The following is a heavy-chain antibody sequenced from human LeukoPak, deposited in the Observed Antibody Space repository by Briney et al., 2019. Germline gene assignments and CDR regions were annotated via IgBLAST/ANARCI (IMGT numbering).Heavy chain of an antibody. CDR2: ILYDGSNK. Sequence: PGGSLRLSCAASGFTFSSYAMHWVRQAPGKGLEWVAVILYDGSNKFYADSVKRRFTISRDNSKNTLYLQMNSLRAEDTAVYYCASPRGGYGSGSYYFYYGMDVWGKGTTVTVSS. J-gene: IGHJ6*04. CDR3: ASPRGGYGSGSYYFYYGMDV. V-gene: IGHV3-30*04. CDR1: GFTFSSYA. D-gene: IGHD3-10*01.